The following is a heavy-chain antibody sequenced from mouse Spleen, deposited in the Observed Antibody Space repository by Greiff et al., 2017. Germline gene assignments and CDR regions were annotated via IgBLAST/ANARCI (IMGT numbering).Heavy chain of an antibody. CDR1: GYTFTGYW. V-gene: IGHV1-9*01. J-gene: IGHJ1*01. Sequence: VQLQQSGAELMKPGASVKLSCKAPGYTFTGYWIEWVKQRPGHGLEWIGEILPGSGSTNYNEKFKGKATFTADTSSNTAYMQLSSLTTEDSAIYYCARALHYYGSSSWYFDVWGAGTTVTVSS. D-gene: IGHD1-1*01. CDR3: ARALHYYGSSSWYFDV. CDR2: ILPGSGST.